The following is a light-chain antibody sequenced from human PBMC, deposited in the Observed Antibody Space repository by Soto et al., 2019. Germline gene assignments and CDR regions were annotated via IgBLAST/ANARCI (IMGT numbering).Light chain of an antibody. CDR2: ATS. CDR3: QQSYSTPLT. V-gene: IGKV1-39*01. Sequence: DIQMTQSPSSLSGSVGDRVTITCRASQSIRSYLNWYQQKPGKAPKLLIYATSSLQSGVPSRFSGSGSGTDFSLTISNLQPEDSATYYCQQSYSTPLTFGGGTKMEIK. CDR1: QSIRSY. J-gene: IGKJ4*01.